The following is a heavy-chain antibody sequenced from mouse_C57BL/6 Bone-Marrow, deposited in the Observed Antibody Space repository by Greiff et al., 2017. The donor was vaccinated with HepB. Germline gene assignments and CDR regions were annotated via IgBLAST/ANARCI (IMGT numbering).Heavy chain of an antibody. CDR2: IYPRSGNT. D-gene: IGHD2-10*01. J-gene: IGHJ3*01. V-gene: IGHV1-81*01. Sequence: QVQLQQSGAELARPGASVKLSCKASGYTFTSYGISWVKQRTGQGLEWIGEIYPRSGNTYYNEKFKGKATLTADKSSSTAYIELRSLTSEDSAVYFCAREAYYGLWFAYWGQGTLVTVSA. CDR3: AREAYYGLWFAY. CDR1: GYTFTSYG.